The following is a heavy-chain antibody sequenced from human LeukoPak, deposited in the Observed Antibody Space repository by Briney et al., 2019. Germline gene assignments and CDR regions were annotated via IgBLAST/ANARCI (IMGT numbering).Heavy chain of an antibody. CDR3: ARDPYYYGSGSYSEDHDY. V-gene: IGHV3-23*01. Sequence: PGGSLRLSCAASKFTFSSYAMSWVRQAPGMGLEWVSSITGSGGGINYADSVKGRFTISRDNSKNTLYLQTNSLRAEDTAVYYCARDPYYYGSGSYSEDHDYWGQGTLVTVSS. D-gene: IGHD3-10*01. CDR2: ITGSGGGI. J-gene: IGHJ4*02. CDR1: KFTFSSYA.